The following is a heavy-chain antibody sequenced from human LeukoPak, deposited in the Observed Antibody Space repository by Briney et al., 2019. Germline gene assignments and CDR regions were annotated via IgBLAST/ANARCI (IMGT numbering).Heavy chain of an antibody. J-gene: IGHJ4*02. D-gene: IGHD3-10*01. CDR2: IIPIFGTA. V-gene: IGHV1-69*13. Sequence: SVKVSCKASGGTFSSYAISWVRQAPGQGLEWMGGIIPIFGTANYAQKFQGRVTITADESTSTAYMELSSVRSEDTAVYYCARVFGATYYYGSGSYYNPLDYWGQGTLVTVSS. CDR1: GGTFSSYA. CDR3: ARVFGATYYYGSGSYYNPLDY.